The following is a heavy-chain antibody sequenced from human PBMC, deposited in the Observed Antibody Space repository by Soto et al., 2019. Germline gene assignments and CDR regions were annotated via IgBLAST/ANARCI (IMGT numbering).Heavy chain of an antibody. CDR1: GFTFTGYY. CDR3: ARGPQLWLPPSDY. CDR2: INPDTGDT. D-gene: IGHD5-18*01. J-gene: IGHJ4*02. Sequence: QMQLVQSGAEMRKPGASVKVSCKTSGFTFTGYYIHWVRQAPGQGLEWMGWINPDTGDTKYAQRFQGRVALTSDTSINTAYMDLSRLRPDDTAVFYCARGPQLWLPPSDYWGQATLVTVSS. V-gene: IGHV1-2*02.